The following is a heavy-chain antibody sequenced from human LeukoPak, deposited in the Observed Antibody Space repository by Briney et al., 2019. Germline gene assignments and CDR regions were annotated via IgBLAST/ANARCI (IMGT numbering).Heavy chain of an antibody. CDR1: GYTFTSYG. J-gene: IGHJ4*02. CDR3: ARNYYDSSGYYYEDY. Sequence: ASVKVSCKASGYTFTSYGISWVRQAPGQGLERMGWISAYNGNTNYAQKLQGRVTMTTDTSTSTAYMELRSLRSDDTAVYYCARNYYDSSGYYYEDYWGQGTLVTVSS. CDR2: ISAYNGNT. V-gene: IGHV1-18*01. D-gene: IGHD3-22*01.